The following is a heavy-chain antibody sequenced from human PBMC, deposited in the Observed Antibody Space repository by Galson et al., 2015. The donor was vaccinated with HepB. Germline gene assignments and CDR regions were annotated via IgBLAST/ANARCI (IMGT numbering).Heavy chain of an antibody. J-gene: IGHJ3*02. CDR1: GGSISSSSYY. CDR3: ARRRDSLISYDAFDI. D-gene: IGHD3-22*01. CDR2: IHYSGST. V-gene: IGHV4-39*01. Sequence: SETLSLTCTVSGGSISSSSYYWGWIRQPPGKGLEWIGSIHYSGSTYYNPSLKSRVTISVDTSKNQFSLKLSSVTAADTAVYYCARRRDSLISYDAFDIWGQGTMVTVSS.